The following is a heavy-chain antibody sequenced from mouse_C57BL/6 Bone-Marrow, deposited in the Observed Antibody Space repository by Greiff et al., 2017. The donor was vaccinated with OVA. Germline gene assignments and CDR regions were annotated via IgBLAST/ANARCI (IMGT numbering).Heavy chain of an antibody. D-gene: IGHD2-3*01. Sequence: EVKLMESGPGLVKPSQTVFLTCTVTGISITTGNYRWSWIRQFPGSKLEWIGYIYYSGTITYNPSLTSRTTITRNTPKNQFFLEMNSLTAEDTATYCCARSDGYYYDYWGQGTSVTVSS. CDR1: GISITTGNYR. J-gene: IGHJ4*01. CDR3: ARSDGYYYDY. V-gene: IGHV3-5*01. CDR2: IYYSGTI.